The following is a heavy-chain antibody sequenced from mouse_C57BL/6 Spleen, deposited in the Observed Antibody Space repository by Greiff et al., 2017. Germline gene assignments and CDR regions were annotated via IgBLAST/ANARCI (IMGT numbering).Heavy chain of an antibody. Sequence: QVQLQQPGAELVMPGASVKLSCKASGYTFTSYWMHWVKQRPGQGLEWIGEIDPPDIYTNYNQKFKGKSTLTVDKSSSTAYMQLSSLTSEDSAVYYCARGDNYSNYVPFDYWGQGTTLTVSS. CDR3: ARGDNYSNYVPFDY. D-gene: IGHD2-5*01. V-gene: IGHV1-69*01. CDR1: GYTFTSYW. J-gene: IGHJ2*01. CDR2: IDPPDIYT.